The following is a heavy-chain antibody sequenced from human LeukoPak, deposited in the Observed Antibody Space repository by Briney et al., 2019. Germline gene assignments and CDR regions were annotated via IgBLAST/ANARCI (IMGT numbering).Heavy chain of an antibody. Sequence: GGSLRLSCAASGFTFSSYWMHWVRQTPEKGLVWVSRINTDGSSTSYADSVKGRFTISRDNAKNTLYLQMNSLRAEDTALYYCAKALAGYYGYFQHWGQGTLVTVSS. D-gene: IGHD3-9*01. CDR1: GFTFSSYW. CDR3: AKALAGYYGYFQH. J-gene: IGHJ1*01. CDR2: INTDGSST. V-gene: IGHV3-74*01.